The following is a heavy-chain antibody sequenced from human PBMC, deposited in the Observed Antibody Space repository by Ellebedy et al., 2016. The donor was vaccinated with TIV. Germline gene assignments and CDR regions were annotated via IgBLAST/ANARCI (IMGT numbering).Heavy chain of an antibody. CDR1: GFTFSSYA. CDR3: AKPPYVLWLGELFDY. V-gene: IGHV3-23*01. J-gene: IGHJ4*02. CDR2: ISGSGGST. D-gene: IGHD3-10*01. Sequence: GGSLRLSXAASGFTFSSYAMSWVRQAPGKGLEWVSAISGSGGSTYYADSVKGRFTISGDNSKNTLYLQMNSLRAEDTAVYYCAKPPYVLWLGELFDYWGQGTLVTVSS.